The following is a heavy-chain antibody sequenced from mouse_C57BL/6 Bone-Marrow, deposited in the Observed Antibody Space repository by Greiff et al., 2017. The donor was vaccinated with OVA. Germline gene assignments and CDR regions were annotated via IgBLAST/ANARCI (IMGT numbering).Heavy chain of an antibody. D-gene: IGHD1-1*01. Sequence: DVMLVESGGGLVKPGGSLKLSCAASGFTFSSYTMSWVRQTPEKRLEWVATISGGGGNTYYPDSVKGRFTISRDNAKNTLYLQMSSLRSEDTALYYCARRGRENHYYAMDYWGQGTSVTVSS. J-gene: IGHJ4*01. CDR3: ARRGRENHYYAMDY. CDR1: GFTFSSYT. V-gene: IGHV5-9*01. CDR2: ISGGGGNT.